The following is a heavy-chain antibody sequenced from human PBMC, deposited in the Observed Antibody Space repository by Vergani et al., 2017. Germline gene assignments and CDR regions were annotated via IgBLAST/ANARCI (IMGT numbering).Heavy chain of an antibody. J-gene: IGHJ4*02. V-gene: IGHV3-9*01. CDR2: ILSNSGRI. CDR3: TKDQVGDLDY. D-gene: IGHD3-10*01. CDR1: GFNFHDYA. Sequence: EVQLVESGGGLVQPGMSLRLSCVGSGFNFHDYAFHWVRQAPGKGLEWVSGILSNSGRIGYADSVKGRFTISRDDDKNSLYLQMNSLRIEDTAVYYCTKDQVGDLDYWGQGTLVTVSS.